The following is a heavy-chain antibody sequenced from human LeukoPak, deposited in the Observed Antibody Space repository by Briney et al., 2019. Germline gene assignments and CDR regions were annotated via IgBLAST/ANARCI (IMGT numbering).Heavy chain of an antibody. Sequence: PGGSLRLSCAASGFPFSSHWLSWFRQSPGKGLEWVAHINQDGSEKYYVDSVKGRFTISRDNAKNTLYLQMNSLRPEDTAVYYCARWGPYCSSTSCYGLGYWGQGTLVTVSS. J-gene: IGHJ4*02. V-gene: IGHV3-7*01. CDR2: INQDGSEK. CDR1: GFPFSSHW. CDR3: ARWGPYCSSTSCYGLGY. D-gene: IGHD2-2*01.